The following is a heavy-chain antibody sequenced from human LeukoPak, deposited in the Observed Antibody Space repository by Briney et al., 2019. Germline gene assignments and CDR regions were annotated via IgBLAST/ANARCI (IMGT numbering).Heavy chain of an antibody. J-gene: IGHJ4*02. CDR3: AKVYHVFWSGYLDY. CDR2: ISGSGGST. V-gene: IGHV3-23*01. D-gene: IGHD3-3*01. Sequence: ETLSLTCTVSGGSISSGDYYWSWIRQPPGKGLEWVSAISGSGGSTYYADSVKGRFTISRDNSKNTLYLQMNSLRAEDTAVYYCAKVYHVFWSGYLDYWGQGTLVTVSS. CDR1: GGSISSGDYY.